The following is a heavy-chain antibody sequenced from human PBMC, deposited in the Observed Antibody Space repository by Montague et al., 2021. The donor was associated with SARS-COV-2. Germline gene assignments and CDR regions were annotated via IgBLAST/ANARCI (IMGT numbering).Heavy chain of an antibody. CDR2: IYHSGST. D-gene: IGHD2-15*01. CDR1: GYSISSGYY. CDR3: ARERRYCSGGSCYSGWFDP. Sequence: SETLSLTCTVSGYSISSGYYWGWIRQPPGKGLEWIGSIYHSGSTYYNPSLKSRVTISVDTSKNQFTLKLSSVTAADTAVYYCARERRYCSGGSCYSGWFDPWGQGTLVTGSS. V-gene: IGHV4-38-2*02. J-gene: IGHJ5*02.